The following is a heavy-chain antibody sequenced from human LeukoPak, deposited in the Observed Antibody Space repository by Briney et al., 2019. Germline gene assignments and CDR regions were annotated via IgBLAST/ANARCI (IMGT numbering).Heavy chain of an antibody. J-gene: IGHJ5*02. Sequence: GGSLRLSCAASGFTFSSYGMHWVRQAPGKGLEWVAFIRYDGSNKYYADSVKGRFTISRDNSKNTLYLQMNSLRAEDTAVYYCAKDRQQLNWLDPWGQGTLVTVSS. CDR2: IRYDGSNK. CDR3: AKDRQQLNWLDP. CDR1: GFTFSSYG. V-gene: IGHV3-30*02. D-gene: IGHD6-13*01.